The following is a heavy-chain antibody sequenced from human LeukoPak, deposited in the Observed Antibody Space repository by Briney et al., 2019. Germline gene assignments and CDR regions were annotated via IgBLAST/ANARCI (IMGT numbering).Heavy chain of an antibody. CDR1: GGSISSSSYY. D-gene: IGHD5-24*01. J-gene: IGHJ4*02. Sequence: PSETLSLTCTVSGGSISSSSYYWGWIRQPPGKGLEWIASIYYSGSTYHNPSLKSRVTISVDTSKNQFSLKLSSVTAADTAVYHCARGNGWLQPFDYWGQGTLVTVSS. CDR3: ARGNGWLQPFDY. CDR2: IYYSGST. V-gene: IGHV4-39*07.